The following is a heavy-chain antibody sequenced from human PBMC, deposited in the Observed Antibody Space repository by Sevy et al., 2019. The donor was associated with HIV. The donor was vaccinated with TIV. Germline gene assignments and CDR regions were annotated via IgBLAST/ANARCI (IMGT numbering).Heavy chain of an antibody. CDR1: GFTFSSYS. D-gene: IGHD5-12*01. CDR3: ARDEGWLQLPVWGLGAAWNYYYYGMDV. J-gene: IGHJ6*02. V-gene: IGHV3-21*01. CDR2: ISSSSSYI. Sequence: GGSLRLSCAASGFTFSSYSMNWVRQAPGKGLEWVSSISSSSSYIYYADSVKGRFTISRDNAKNSLYLQMNSLRAEDTAVYYCARDEGWLQLPVWGLGAAWNYYYYGMDVWGQGTTVTVSS.